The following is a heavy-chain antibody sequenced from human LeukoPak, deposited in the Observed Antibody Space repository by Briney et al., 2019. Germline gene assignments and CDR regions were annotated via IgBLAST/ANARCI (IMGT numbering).Heavy chain of an antibody. J-gene: IGHJ4*02. Sequence: SVKVSCKASGCTFTTYSIRWVRQAPGQGLEWMGRIIPILGIANYAQKFQGRVTITADKSTSTAYMELSSLRSEDTAVYYCASLAYGAVAASRASFDYWGQGILVTVSS. V-gene: IGHV1-69*02. D-gene: IGHD2-15*01. CDR2: IIPILGIA. CDR1: GCTFTTYS. CDR3: ASLAYGAVAASRASFDY.